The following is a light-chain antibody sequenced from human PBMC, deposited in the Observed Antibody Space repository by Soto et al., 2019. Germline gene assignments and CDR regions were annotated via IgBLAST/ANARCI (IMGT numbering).Light chain of an antibody. V-gene: IGLV2-8*01. Sequence: QSALTQPPSAAGSPGQSVPISCTGTRSDVGAYNDVSWYQQLPGKAPKRRIDEVSKRPSGVPDRFSGSKSGNTAALTVSGRQAEDEADYYCTSYAGTYSFFYVFGTGTKVTVL. CDR1: RSDVGAYND. CDR3: TSYAGTYSFFYV. J-gene: IGLJ1*01. CDR2: EVS.